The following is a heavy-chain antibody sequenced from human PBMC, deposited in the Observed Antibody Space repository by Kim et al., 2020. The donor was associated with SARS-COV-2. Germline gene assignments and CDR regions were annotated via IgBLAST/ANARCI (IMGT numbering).Heavy chain of an antibody. V-gene: IGHV3-33*06. CDR3: AKERGIVAPRPYGMDV. D-gene: IGHD1-26*01. J-gene: IGHJ6*02. CDR2: IWYDGGNK. CDR1: GFTFSSYG. Sequence: GGSLRLSCAASGFTFSSYGMHWVRQAPGKGLEWVAVIWYDGGNKYYADSVKGRFTISRDNSKNTLYLQMNSLRAEDTAVYYCAKERGIVAPRPYGMDVWGQGTTVTVSS.